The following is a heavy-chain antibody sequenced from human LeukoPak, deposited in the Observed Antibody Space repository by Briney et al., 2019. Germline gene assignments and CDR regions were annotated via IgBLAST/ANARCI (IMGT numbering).Heavy chain of an antibody. CDR1: GYTFTGYY. Sequence: ASVKVSCKATGYTFTGYYMHWVRQAPGQGLEWMGWINPNSGGTNYAQKFQGRVTMTRDTSISTAYMELSRLRSDDTAVYYCARDRGYDILTGYYRREFDYWGQGTLVTVSS. CDR3: ARDRGYDILTGYYRREFDY. J-gene: IGHJ4*02. V-gene: IGHV1-2*02. CDR2: INPNSGGT. D-gene: IGHD3-9*01.